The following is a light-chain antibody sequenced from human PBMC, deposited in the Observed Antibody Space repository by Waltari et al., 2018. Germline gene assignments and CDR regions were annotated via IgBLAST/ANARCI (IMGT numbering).Light chain of an antibody. CDR2: RES. CDR1: QSVGSSS. V-gene: IGKV3-20*01. J-gene: IGKJ1*01. CDR3: QQHGTLPAT. Sequence: EIVLTQSPGTASLSPGERVTLSCRASQSVGSSSLAWYQQKPGQAPRLVIYRESRRATGIPDRFSGRGSVTDFSLTISRLEPEDFAVYYCQQHGTLPATFGQGTKVEIK.